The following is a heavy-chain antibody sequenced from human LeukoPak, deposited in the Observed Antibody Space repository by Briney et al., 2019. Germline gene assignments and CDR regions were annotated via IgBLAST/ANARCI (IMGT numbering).Heavy chain of an antibody. Sequence: ASVKVSFKASGSTFTSYGISWVRQAPGQGLEWMGWISAYNGNTNYAQKLQGRVTMTTDTSTSTAYMELRSLRSDDTAVYYCARGRYCSSTSCYRRAFDIWGQGTMVTVSS. D-gene: IGHD2-2*01. CDR3: ARGRYCSSTSCYRRAFDI. CDR1: GSTFTSYG. J-gene: IGHJ3*02. CDR2: ISAYNGNT. V-gene: IGHV1-18*01.